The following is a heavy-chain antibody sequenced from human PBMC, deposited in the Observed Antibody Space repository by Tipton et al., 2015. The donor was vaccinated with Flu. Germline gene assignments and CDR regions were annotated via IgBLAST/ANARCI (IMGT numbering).Heavy chain of an antibody. D-gene: IGHD6-13*01. CDR1: GYNFISHS. V-gene: IGHV5-51*01. J-gene: IGHJ4*02. Sequence: QLVQSGAEVKKPGESLKISCKGSGYNFISHSIGWVRQMPGKGLEWVGIIYPDDSKSRYSPSFEGQVTISADTSIRTAYLQWSSLKASDTAMYFCARRDNTSWYPSFDYWGQGTLVTVFS. CDR2: IYPDDSKS. CDR3: ARRDNTSWYPSFDY.